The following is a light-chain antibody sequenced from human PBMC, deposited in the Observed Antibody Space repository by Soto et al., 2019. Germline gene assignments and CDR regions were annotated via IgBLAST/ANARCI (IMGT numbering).Light chain of an antibody. Sequence: DIVMTQSPDSLAVSLGERATINCKSNQSVLYSSNNKNYLAWYQQKPGQPPKLLIYWASTRESGVPDRFSGSGSGTDFILTISSLQAEDVAVDYCQQYCYAPPTFGPGTKVDI. V-gene: IGKV4-1*01. CDR2: WAS. CDR3: QQYCYAPPT. CDR1: QSVLYSSNNKNY. J-gene: IGKJ3*01.